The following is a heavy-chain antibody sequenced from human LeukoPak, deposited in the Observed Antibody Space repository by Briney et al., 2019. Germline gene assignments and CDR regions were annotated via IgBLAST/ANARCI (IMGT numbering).Heavy chain of an antibody. J-gene: IGHJ6*03. Sequence: GGSLRLSCVVSGFNLRSYAMHWVRLAPGKGLEYVSGISGDGGSISYGKSVEGRFTISRDNFRNTLYLQMGSLRPEDMAVYFCVRRSAVNYMDVWGKGTTVIVSS. CDR2: ISGDGGSI. CDR3: VRRSAVNYMDV. V-gene: IGHV3-64*01. CDR1: GFNLRSYA.